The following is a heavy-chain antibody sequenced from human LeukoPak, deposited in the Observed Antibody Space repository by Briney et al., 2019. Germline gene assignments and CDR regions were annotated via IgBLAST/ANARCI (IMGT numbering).Heavy chain of an antibody. CDR3: ARSEGSWTNYHGMDV. V-gene: IGHV3-74*01. D-gene: IGHD3/OR15-3a*01. Sequence: GGSLRLSCAASGFTFSSYWMHWVRQAPGKGLVWVSRINSDETRTNFADSVKGRFTISRDNAKNTLYLQMNSLGAEDTAVYYCARSEGSWTNYHGMDVWGQGTTVTVSS. CDR2: INSDETRT. J-gene: IGHJ6*02. CDR1: GFTFSSYW.